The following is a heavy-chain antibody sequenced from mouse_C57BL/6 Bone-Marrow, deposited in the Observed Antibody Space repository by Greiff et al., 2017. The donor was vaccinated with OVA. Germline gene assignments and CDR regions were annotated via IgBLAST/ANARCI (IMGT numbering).Heavy chain of an antibody. CDR2: IDPENGDT. Sequence: EVQRVESGAELVRPGASVKLSCTASGFNIKDDYMHWVKQRPEQGLEWIGWIDPENGDTEYASKFQGTATITADTSSNTAYLQLSSLTSEDTAVYYCTTESTVVGLDYWGQGTSVTVSS. V-gene: IGHV14-4*01. CDR3: TTESTVVGLDY. J-gene: IGHJ4*01. CDR1: GFNIKDDY. D-gene: IGHD1-1*01.